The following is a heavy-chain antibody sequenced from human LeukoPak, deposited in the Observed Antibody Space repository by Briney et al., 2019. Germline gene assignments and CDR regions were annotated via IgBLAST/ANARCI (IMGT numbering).Heavy chain of an antibody. CDR1: GGSISSYY. CDR2: VFYSGST. J-gene: IGHJ5*02. CDR3: ARGRDQPLT. Sequence: SETLSLTCTVSGGSISSYYWSWIRQPPGKGLEWIGYVFYSGSTNYNPSLKSRVTISVDSSKNQFSLKLRSVTAADTAVYYCARGRDQPLTWGQGTLVTVSS. D-gene: IGHD2-2*01. V-gene: IGHV4-59*01.